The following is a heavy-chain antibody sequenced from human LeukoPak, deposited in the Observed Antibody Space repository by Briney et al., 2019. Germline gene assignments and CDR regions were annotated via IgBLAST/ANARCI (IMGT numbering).Heavy chain of an antibody. Sequence: ASVKVSCKASGYTFTRYFIHWVRQAPGQGLEWMGIINPSGGSTSYAQKFQGRVTMTRDTSTSTVYMELSSLRSEDTAVYYCATAKYGGNSYFDFWGQGTLVTASS. CDR2: INPSGGST. D-gene: IGHD4-23*01. CDR1: GYTFTRYF. CDR3: ATAKYGGNSYFDF. J-gene: IGHJ4*02. V-gene: IGHV1-46*01.